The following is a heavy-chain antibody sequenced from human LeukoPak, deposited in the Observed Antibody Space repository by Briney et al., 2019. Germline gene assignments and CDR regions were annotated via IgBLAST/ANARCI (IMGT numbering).Heavy chain of an antibody. J-gene: IGHJ5*02. D-gene: IGHD3-16*01. Sequence: GASVKVSCKVSGYTLTELSMHWVRQAPGKGLEWMGGFDPEDGETIYAQKFQGRVTMTEDTSTDTAYMELSSLRSEDTTMYYCATGSRDYQFDPWGQGTLVTVSS. CDR3: ATGSRDYQFDP. CDR2: FDPEDGET. V-gene: IGHV1-24*01. CDR1: GYTLTELS.